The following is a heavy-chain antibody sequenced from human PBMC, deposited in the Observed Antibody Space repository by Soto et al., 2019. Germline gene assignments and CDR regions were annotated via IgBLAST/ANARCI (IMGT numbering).Heavy chain of an antibody. J-gene: IGHJ4*02. V-gene: IGHV3-73*01. CDR1: GFTLSGSA. CDR3: TINGYTNYDPDY. Sequence: GSLRLSCAASGFTLSGSAMHWVRQASGKGLEWVGRIRSKANSYATAYAASVKGRFTISRDDSKNTAYLQMNSLKTEDTAVYYCTINGYTNYDPDYWGQGALVTVSS. CDR2: IRSKANSYAT. D-gene: IGHD3-3*01.